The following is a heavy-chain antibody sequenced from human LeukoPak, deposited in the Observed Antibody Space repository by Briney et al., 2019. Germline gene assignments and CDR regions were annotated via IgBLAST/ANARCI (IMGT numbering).Heavy chain of an antibody. D-gene: IGHD6-13*01. CDR3: ARRAGSWGMDWFDP. CDR1: GYTFTSYA. J-gene: IGHJ5*02. CDR2: INTNTGNP. Sequence: GASVKVSCKASGYTFTSYAMNWVRQAPGQGLEWMGWINTNTGNPTYAQGFTGRFVFSLDTSVSTAYLQISSLKAEDTAVYYCARRAGSWGMDWFDPWGQGTLVTVSS. V-gene: IGHV7-4-1*02.